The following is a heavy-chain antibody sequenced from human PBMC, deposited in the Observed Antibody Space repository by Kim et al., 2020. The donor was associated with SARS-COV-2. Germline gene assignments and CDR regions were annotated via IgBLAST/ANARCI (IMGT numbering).Heavy chain of an antibody. D-gene: IGHD2-15*01. J-gene: IGHJ4*02. Sequence: SETLSLTCTVSGGSISSSSYYWGWIRQPPGKGLEWIGSIYYSGSTYYNPSLKSRVTISVDTSKNQFSLKLSSVTAADTAVYYCARHPIGSVVVVAATPFDYWGQGTLVTVSS. CDR2: IYYSGST. V-gene: IGHV4-39*01. CDR3: ARHPIGSVVVVAATPFDY. CDR1: GGSISSSSYY.